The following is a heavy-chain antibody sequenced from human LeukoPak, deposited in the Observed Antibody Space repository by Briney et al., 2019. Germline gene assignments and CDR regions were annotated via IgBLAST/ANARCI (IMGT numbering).Heavy chain of an antibody. Sequence: SETLSLTWTVSGGSISSSSYYWGWIRQPPGKGLEWIGSIYYSGSTYYNPSLKSRVTISVATSKNQFSLKLSSVTAADTAVYYCARHSYSSSWYVKGYYFDYWGQGTLVTVSS. CDR1: GGSISSSSYY. V-gene: IGHV4-39*01. CDR3: ARHSYSSSWYVKGYYFDY. J-gene: IGHJ4*02. CDR2: IYYSGST. D-gene: IGHD6-13*01.